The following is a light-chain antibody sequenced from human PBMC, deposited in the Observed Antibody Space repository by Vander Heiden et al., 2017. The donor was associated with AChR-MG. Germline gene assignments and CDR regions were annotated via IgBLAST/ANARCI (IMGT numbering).Light chain of an antibody. Sequence: AVVAQEPSLTVPRGRTVPLACGASTGAVTSGHYPYWYQQKPGQAPRTLIYDTSNKHAGTPAWFSGSLLGGKAALTLSGAQHEDEAEYYCLLSYSGALVVFGGGTKLTVL. CDR3: LLSYSGALVV. V-gene: IGLV7-46*01. J-gene: IGLJ2*01. CDR2: DTS. CDR1: TGAVTSGHY.